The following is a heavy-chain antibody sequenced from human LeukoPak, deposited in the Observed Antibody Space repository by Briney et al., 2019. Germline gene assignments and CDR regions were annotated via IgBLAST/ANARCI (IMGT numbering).Heavy chain of an antibody. CDR2: IGGNSDYA. Sequence: PGGSLRLSCAASGFIFSTNAMAWVRQAPGKGLEWVSAIGGNSDYAFYADSVKGRFTISRDNAKNSLYLQMNSLRAEDTAVYYCARGRANWDYGDYVPPGYWGQGTLVTVSS. V-gene: IGHV3-21*01. CDR3: ARGRANWDYGDYVPPGY. D-gene: IGHD4-17*01. J-gene: IGHJ4*02. CDR1: GFIFSTNA.